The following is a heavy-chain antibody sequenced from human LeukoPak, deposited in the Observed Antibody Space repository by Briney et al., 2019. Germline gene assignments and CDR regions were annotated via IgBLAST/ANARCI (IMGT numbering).Heavy chain of an antibody. CDR2: IYYSGST. V-gene: IGHV4-61*08. Sequence: SSETLSLTCTVSGGSISSGGYYWNWIRQPPGKGLEWIGYIYYSGSTNYNPSLKSRVTISVDTSKNQFSLKLSSVTAADTAVYYCARGRDGYNDAFDIWGQGTMVTVSS. CDR3: ARGRDGYNDAFDI. J-gene: IGHJ3*02. D-gene: IGHD5-24*01. CDR1: GGSISSGGYY.